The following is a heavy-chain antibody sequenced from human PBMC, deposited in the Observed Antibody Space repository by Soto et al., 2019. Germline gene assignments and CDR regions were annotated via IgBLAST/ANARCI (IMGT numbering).Heavy chain of an antibody. V-gene: IGHV3-7*05. CDR3: ARDRGPNCFDS. J-gene: IGHJ5*01. CDR2: IKDDGSQT. CDR1: GFPFSTYW. Sequence: GGSLRLSCAASGFPFSTYWMTWVRQAPGKGLEWVANIKDDGSQTYYVDSLRGRFTVSRDNAQNSVYLQINSLRAEDTGMYFCARDRGPNCFDSWGQGTLVTVSS.